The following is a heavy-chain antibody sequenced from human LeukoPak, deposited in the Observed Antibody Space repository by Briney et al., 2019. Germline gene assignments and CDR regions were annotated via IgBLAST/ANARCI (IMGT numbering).Heavy chain of an antibody. D-gene: IGHD6-13*01. CDR1: GVCPSSYY. CDR3: ARDLRSIAADWFDP. Sequence: FETLSLTCTVSGVCPSSYYSGWVRQPPGEGLECIGYIYYSGSTNYNPSLKSRVTISVDTSKNQFSLKLSSVTAADTAVYYCARDLRSIAADWFDPWGQGTLVTVSS. V-gene: IGHV4-59*01. J-gene: IGHJ5*02. CDR2: IYYSGST.